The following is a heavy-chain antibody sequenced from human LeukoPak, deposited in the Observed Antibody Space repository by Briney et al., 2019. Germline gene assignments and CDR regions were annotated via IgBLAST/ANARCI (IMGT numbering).Heavy chain of an antibody. CDR3: ARDRSAPANYDFDY. J-gene: IGHJ4*02. CDR1: GFTFSSYF. D-gene: IGHD4/OR15-4a*01. CDR2: IGSDGSSA. Sequence: GGSLRLSCAASGFTFSSYFIHWVRQGPGKGLVWVSRIGSDGSSASSADSVKGRFTISRDNSKNTLYVQMDSLRAEDTALYYCARDRSAPANYDFDYWGQGTLVTVSS. V-gene: IGHV3-74*01.